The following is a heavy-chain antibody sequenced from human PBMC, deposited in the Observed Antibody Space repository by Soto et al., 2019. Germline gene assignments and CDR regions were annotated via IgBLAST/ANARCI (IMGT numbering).Heavy chain of an antibody. J-gene: IGHJ4*02. D-gene: IGHD5-12*01. CDR1: GFTFSSYA. V-gene: IGHV3-23*01. CDR3: ARDRGYSGYDREVFDF. CDR2: ISATGGSA. Sequence: EVQLLQSGGGLVQPGGSLRLSCVASGFTFSSYAMNWVRQAPGKGPEWVSSISATGGSAYYADYVKGRFTIYRDNSKNTLYLQMDSLRADDTAVYYCARDRGYSGYDREVFDFWGQGTLVTVSS.